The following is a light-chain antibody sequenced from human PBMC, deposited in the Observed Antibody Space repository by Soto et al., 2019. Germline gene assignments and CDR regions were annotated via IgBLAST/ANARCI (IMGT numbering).Light chain of an antibody. CDR1: QSISNW. Sequence: DIPMTQSPSTLSASVGDRVTITCRASQSISNWLAWYQQKPGKAPKLLIYKASILESGVPSRFSGSGSGTEFTLTISSLQPDDFATYYCQQYNSISLLTFGGGTKVEIK. V-gene: IGKV1-5*03. CDR2: KAS. J-gene: IGKJ4*01. CDR3: QQYNSISLLT.